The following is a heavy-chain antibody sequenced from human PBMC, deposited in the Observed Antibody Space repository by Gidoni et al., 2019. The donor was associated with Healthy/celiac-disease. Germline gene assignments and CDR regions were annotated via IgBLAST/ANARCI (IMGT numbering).Heavy chain of an antibody. D-gene: IGHD5-12*01. Sequence: EVQLLESGGGLVQPGGSLRLSCAASGFTFSSYAMSWVRQAPGKGLEWVSAISGSGGSTYYADSVKGRFTISRDNSKNTLYLQMNSLRAEDTAVYYCASQTGYSGYDSYYFDYWGQGTLVTVSS. CDR1: GFTFSSYA. CDR2: ISGSGGST. V-gene: IGHV3-23*01. CDR3: ASQTGYSGYDSYYFDY. J-gene: IGHJ4*02.